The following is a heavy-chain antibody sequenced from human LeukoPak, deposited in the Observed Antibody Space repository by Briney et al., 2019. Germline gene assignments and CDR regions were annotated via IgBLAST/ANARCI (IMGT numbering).Heavy chain of an antibody. CDR2: ISSSSSYI. D-gene: IGHD1-26*01. CDR1: GFTFSSYS. V-gene: IGHV3-21*01. CDR3: AKVREWELRYDAFDI. Sequence: GGSLRLSCAASGFTFSSYSMNWVRQAPGKGLEWVSSISSSSSYIYYADSVKGRFTISGDNAKNSLYLQMNSLRAEDTAVYYCAKVREWELRYDAFDIWGQGTMVTVSS. J-gene: IGHJ3*02.